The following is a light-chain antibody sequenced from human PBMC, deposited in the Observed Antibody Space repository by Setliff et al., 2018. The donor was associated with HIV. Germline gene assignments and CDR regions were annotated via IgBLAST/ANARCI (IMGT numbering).Light chain of an antibody. J-gene: IGLJ1*01. CDR2: EVR. V-gene: IGLV2-14*02. CDR1: SSDVGSYNL. Sequence: QSALTQPASVSGSPGQSITISCTGTSSDVGSYNLVSWYQQHPGKAPKLIIYEVRNRPSGVSNRFSGSKSGNTASLTISGLQAEDEADYYCSSYTSSSIPYVFGTGTKVTVL. CDR3: SSYTSSSIPYV.